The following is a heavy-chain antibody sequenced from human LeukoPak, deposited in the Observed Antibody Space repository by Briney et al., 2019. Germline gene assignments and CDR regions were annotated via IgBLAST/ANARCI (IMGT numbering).Heavy chain of an antibody. Sequence: SSVKVSCKASGGTFSSYAISWVRQAPGQGLEWMGRIIPIFGTANYAQKFQGRVTITTDESTSTAYMELSSLRSEDTAVYYCARVGVVVITTPQEFDYWGQGTLVTVSS. CDR1: GGTFSSYA. V-gene: IGHV1-69*05. CDR3: ARVGVVVITTPQEFDY. D-gene: IGHD3-22*01. CDR2: IIPIFGTA. J-gene: IGHJ4*02.